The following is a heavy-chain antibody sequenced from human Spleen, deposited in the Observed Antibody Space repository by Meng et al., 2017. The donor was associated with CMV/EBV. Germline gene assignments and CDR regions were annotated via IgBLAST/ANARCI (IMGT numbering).Heavy chain of an antibody. CDR1: GFSFSSYG. V-gene: IGHV3-66*02. J-gene: IGHJ4*02. Sequence: GESLKISCAASGFSFSSYGMSWVRQAPGRGLEWVSVIYSGGSTYYADSVKGRFTISRDNSKNTLYLQMNSLRAEDTAVYYCAREGTAFGGFDYWGQGTLVTVSS. CDR2: IYSGGST. CDR3: AREGTAFGGFDY. D-gene: IGHD3-10*01.